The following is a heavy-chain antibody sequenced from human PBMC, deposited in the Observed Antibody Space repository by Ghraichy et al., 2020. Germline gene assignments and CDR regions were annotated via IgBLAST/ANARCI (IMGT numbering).Heavy chain of an antibody. CDR1: GFTFSSYW. CDR2: IKQDGSEK. V-gene: IGHV3-7*01. D-gene: IGHD2-15*01. Sequence: GESLNISCAASGFTFSSYWMSWVRQAPGKGLEWVANIKQDGSEKYYVDSVKGRFTISRDNAKNSLYLQMNSLRAEDTAVYYCAREGYCSGGSCYEDYYYGMDVWGQGTTVTVSS. CDR3: AREGYCSGGSCYEDYYYGMDV. J-gene: IGHJ6*02.